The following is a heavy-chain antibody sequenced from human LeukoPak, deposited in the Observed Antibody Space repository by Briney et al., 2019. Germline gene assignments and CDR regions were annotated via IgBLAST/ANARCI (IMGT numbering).Heavy chain of an antibody. D-gene: IGHD2-21*02. CDR3: ARAYCVGDCTVLHIYFDN. J-gene: IGHJ4*02. Sequence: PSETLSLTCTVSGYSITSGYYWGWIRQPPGKGLEWIGTVYHSGSTNYNPSLKSRVTISVDTSKNQFSLKLRSVMAADTAVYYCARAYCVGDCTVLHIYFDNWGQGTLVTVSS. CDR2: VYHSGST. CDR1: GYSITSGYY. V-gene: IGHV4-38-2*02.